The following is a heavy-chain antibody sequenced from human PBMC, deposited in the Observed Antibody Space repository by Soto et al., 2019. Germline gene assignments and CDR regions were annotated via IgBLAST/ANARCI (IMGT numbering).Heavy chain of an antibody. D-gene: IGHD4-17*01. Sequence: PGGSLRLSCAASGVTFSSYRMHWVRQAPGKGLVWVSRINSDGSFTNYADSVEGRFTISRDNAKKTLYLQMNNLRAEDTAVYYCARLNDYGGPGIGFDPWGQGTLVTVSS. CDR1: GVTFSSYR. V-gene: IGHV3-74*01. CDR3: ARLNDYGGPGIGFDP. J-gene: IGHJ5*02. CDR2: INSDGSFT.